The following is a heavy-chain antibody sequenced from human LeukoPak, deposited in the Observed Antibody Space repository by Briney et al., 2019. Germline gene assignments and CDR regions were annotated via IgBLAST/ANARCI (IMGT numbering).Heavy chain of an antibody. CDR3: ARLYGDYVVDY. V-gene: IGHV4-59*08. D-gene: IGHD4-17*01. CDR1: GGSISSYY. CDR2: IYYTGST. J-gene: IGHJ4*02. Sequence: PSETLSLTCTVSGGSISSYYWSWIRQPPGKGLEWIGFIYYTGSTDYNPSLKSRVTISIDTSKNQFSLKLSSVTAADTAVYYCARLYGDYVVDYWGQGTLVTVSS.